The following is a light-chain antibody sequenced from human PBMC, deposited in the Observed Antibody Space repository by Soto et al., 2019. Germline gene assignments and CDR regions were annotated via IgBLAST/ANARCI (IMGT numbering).Light chain of an antibody. J-gene: IGKJ5*01. V-gene: IGKV3-20*01. CDR2: GAF. Sequence: VLTQSPATLSVSQGERATLSCRASQNIKTNLAWYQHKPGQAPRLLIYGAFTRATGIPDRFSGSGSGTDFTLTISRLEPEDFAVYYCQQFGSSVTFGQGTRLEI. CDR1: QNIKTN. CDR3: QQFGSSVT.